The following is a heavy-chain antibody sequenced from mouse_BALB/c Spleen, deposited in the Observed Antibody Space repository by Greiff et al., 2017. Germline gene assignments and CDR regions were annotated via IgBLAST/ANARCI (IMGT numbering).Heavy chain of an antibody. J-gene: IGHJ4*01. CDR2: ISDGGSYT. D-gene: IGHD2-14*01. CDR3: ARDRYDGDYYAMDY. CDR1: GFTFSDYY. V-gene: IGHV5-4*02. Sequence: EVKLVESGGGLVKPGGSLKLSCAASGFTFSDYYMYWVRQTPEKRLEWVATISDGGSYTYYPDSVKGRFTISRDNAKNNLYLQMSSLKSEDTAMYYSARDRYDGDYYAMDYWGQGTSVTVSS.